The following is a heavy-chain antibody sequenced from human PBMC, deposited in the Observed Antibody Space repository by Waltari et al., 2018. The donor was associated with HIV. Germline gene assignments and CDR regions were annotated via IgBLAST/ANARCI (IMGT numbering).Heavy chain of an antibody. CDR3: ARCETVVTPFINKYLGLDV. D-gene: IGHD2-15*01. Sequence: EVQLVESGGKLVQTGGSLRLSCLASGFTFSDYSMNWLCEGPGKGLEWVAYISATGTTIFYANSVKGRFTVSRDNVENSLYLDMSSLRAEDTGDYYCARCETVVTPFINKYLGLDVWGPGTTVTVSS. V-gene: IGHV3-48*01. CDR1: GFTFSDYS. J-gene: IGHJ6*02. CDR2: ISATGTTI.